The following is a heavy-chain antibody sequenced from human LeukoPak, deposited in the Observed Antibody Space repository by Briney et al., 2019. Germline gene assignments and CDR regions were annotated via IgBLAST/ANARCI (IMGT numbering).Heavy chain of an antibody. CDR2: IYYSGST. CDR3: ARDLGGGSFDF. Sequence: SETLSLTCTVSGGSISNGVYYWSWIRQHPGKGLEWIGYIYYSGSTYYSPSLKSRLAMSVDTSKNQFSLKLSSVTAADTAVYYCARDLGGGSFDFWGQGTLVTVSS. V-gene: IGHV4-31*03. CDR1: GGSISNGVYY. D-gene: IGHD2-15*01. J-gene: IGHJ4*02.